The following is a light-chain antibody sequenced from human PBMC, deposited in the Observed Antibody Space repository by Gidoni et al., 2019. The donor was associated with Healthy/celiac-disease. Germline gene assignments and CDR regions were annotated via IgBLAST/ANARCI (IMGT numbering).Light chain of an antibody. CDR3: QQYGSSPYT. CDR2: GAS. CDR1: QSVSSSY. V-gene: IGKV3-20*01. Sequence: ELVLTQSPGTLSLSPGERATLSCRASQSVSSSYLAWYQQKPGQAPRLLIYGASSRATGIPDRFSGSGSGTDFTLTISRLEAEDFAVYYCQQYGSSPYTFGQXTKLEIK. J-gene: IGKJ2*01.